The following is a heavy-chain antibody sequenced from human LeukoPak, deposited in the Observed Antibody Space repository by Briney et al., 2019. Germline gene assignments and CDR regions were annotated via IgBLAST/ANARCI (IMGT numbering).Heavy chain of an antibody. Sequence: ASVKVSCKASGYTFTSYDINWVRQATGQGLEWMGWMNPNSGNTGYAQKFQGRVTMTRNTSISTAYMELSSLRSDDTAVYYCAREYIYDFWSGYPNWFDPWGQGTLVTVSS. V-gene: IGHV1-8*01. CDR3: AREYIYDFWSGYPNWFDP. J-gene: IGHJ5*02. CDR1: GYTFTSYD. CDR2: MNPNSGNT. D-gene: IGHD3-3*01.